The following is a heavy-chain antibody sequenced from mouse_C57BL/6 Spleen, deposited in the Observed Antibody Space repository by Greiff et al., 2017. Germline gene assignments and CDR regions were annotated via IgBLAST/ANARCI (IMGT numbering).Heavy chain of an antibody. J-gene: IGHJ4*01. D-gene: IGHD4-1*01. CDR2: VFPGDGDT. CDR3: AVTGTYDSMGY. CDR1: GYAFSSSW. Sequence: SGPELVKPGASVKISCTASGYAFSSSWMNWVKQRPGRGLVWIGRVFPGDGDTNYNGKFKGKATLTADKSSSAAYLQLNDLTTEDSAIYVCAVTGTYDSMGYWGQGTSVTVSS. V-gene: IGHV1-82*01.